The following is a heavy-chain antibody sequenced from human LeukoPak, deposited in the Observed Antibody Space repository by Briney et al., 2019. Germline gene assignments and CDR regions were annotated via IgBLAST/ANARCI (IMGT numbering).Heavy chain of an antibody. V-gene: IGHV4-39*01. Sequence: PSETQSLTCTVSGGSISSSSYYWGWIRQPPGKGLEWLANIYYSGRTYFNPSLKSRVTISVDTSKNQFSLKLRSVTAADTAVYYCARHQYYFDTSGHYPDYWGQGTLVTVSS. D-gene: IGHD3-22*01. CDR1: GGSISSSSYY. CDR2: IYYSGRT. CDR3: ARHQYYFDTSGHYPDY. J-gene: IGHJ4*02.